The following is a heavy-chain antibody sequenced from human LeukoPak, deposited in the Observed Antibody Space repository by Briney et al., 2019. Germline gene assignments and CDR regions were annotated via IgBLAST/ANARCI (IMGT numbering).Heavy chain of an antibody. Sequence: GGSLRLSCAASGFTFSTYDMHWVRQAPGKGPEWVTFIQYDGSNKYYADSVKGRFTVSRDNSKNMVYLQMNSLRAEDTAVYYCAELGITMIGGVWGKGTTVTISS. V-gene: IGHV3-30*02. D-gene: IGHD3-10*02. CDR2: IQYDGSNK. CDR1: GFTFSTYD. J-gene: IGHJ6*04. CDR3: AELGITMIGGV.